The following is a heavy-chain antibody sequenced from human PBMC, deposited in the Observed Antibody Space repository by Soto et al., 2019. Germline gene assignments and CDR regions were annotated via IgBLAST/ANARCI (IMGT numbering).Heavy chain of an antibody. D-gene: IGHD3-9*01. CDR1: GYTFTSYG. CDR2: ISAYNGNT. CDR3: ARYTRYFDWLPSPYYYYGMDV. V-gene: IGHV1-18*01. J-gene: IGHJ6*02. Sequence: ASVKVSCKASGYTFTSYGISWVRQAPGQGLEWMGWISAYNGNTNYAQKLQGRVTMTTDTSTSTAYMELRSLRSDDTAVYYCARYTRYFDWLPSPYYYYGMDVWGQGTTVTVS.